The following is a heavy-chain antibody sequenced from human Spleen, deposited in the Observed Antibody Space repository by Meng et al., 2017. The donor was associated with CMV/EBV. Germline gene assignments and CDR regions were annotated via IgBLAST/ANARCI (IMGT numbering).Heavy chain of an antibody. D-gene: IGHD2-2*02. CDR2: INPINGGT. CDR1: YIFIDYF. Sequence: YIFIDYFIHWVRQAPGRGLEWMGWINPINGGTHFAHKFQDRVTLTRDTSISTAYMELSSLRSEDTAVYYCARADIVVVPAAIVLTDWGQGTLVTVSS. J-gene: IGHJ4*02. V-gene: IGHV1-2*07. CDR3: ARADIVVVPAAIVLTD.